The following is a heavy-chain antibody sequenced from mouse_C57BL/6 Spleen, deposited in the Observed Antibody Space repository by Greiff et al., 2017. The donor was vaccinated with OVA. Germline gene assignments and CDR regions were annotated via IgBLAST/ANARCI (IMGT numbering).Heavy chain of an antibody. CDR1: GFTFSDYY. V-gene: IGHV5-16*01. D-gene: IGHD1-1*01. CDR2: INYDGSST. J-gene: IGHJ2*01. Sequence: EVKVVESEGGLVQPGSSMKLSCTASGFTFSDYYMAWVRQVPEKGLEWVANINYDGSSTYYLDSLKSRFIISRDNAKNILYLQMSSLKSEDTATYYCARDGYGRVFDYWGQGTTLTVSS. CDR3: ARDGYGRVFDY.